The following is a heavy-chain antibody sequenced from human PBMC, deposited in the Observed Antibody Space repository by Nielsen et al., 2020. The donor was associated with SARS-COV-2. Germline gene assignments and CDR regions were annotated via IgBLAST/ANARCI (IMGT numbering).Heavy chain of an antibody. J-gene: IGHJ6*02. CDR2: IYYSGST. Sequence: GSLRLSCTVSGGSISSGDYYWSWIRQPPGKGLEWIGYIYYSGSTNYNPSLKSRVTISVDTSKNQFSLKLSSVTAADTAVYYCARFTGSTYSSGWYNYYYGMDVWGQGTTVTVSS. D-gene: IGHD6-19*01. V-gene: IGHV4-61*08. CDR1: GGSISSGDYY. CDR3: ARFTGSTYSSGWYNYYYGMDV.